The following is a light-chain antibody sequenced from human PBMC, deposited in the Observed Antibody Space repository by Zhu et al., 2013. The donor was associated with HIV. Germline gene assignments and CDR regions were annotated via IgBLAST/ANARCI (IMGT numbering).Light chain of an antibody. V-gene: IGKV1-39*01. CDR1: QTISDS. CDR3: QQSYSLWT. Sequence: DIQMTQTPSSLSASVGDRVIINCRASQTISDSLHWYQQKPGKAPKLLINTVSNLQSGVPSRFSGSGSGTDFTLTVSSLQLEDFATYYCQQSYSLWTFGQGTKVEMK. J-gene: IGKJ1*01. CDR2: TVS.